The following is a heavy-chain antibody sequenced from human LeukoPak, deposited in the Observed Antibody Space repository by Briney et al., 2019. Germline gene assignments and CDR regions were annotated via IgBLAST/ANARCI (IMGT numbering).Heavy chain of an antibody. V-gene: IGHV4-59*01. CDR2: VYYSGST. CDR3: ARHDYGDYVYFDY. J-gene: IGHJ4*02. CDR1: GDSISSYY. D-gene: IGHD4-17*01. Sequence: SETLSLTCTVSGDSISSYYWSWIRQPPGKALEWIGYVYYSGSTNYNPSLKSRVAMSVDTSKDQFSLKLSSVTAADTAVYYCARHDYGDYVYFDYWGQGTLVTVSS.